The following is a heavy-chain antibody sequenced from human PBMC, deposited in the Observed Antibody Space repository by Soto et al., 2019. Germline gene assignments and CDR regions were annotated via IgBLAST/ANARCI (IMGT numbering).Heavy chain of an antibody. Sequence: QVQLVESGGGVVQPGRSLRLSCAASGFTFSSYGMHWVRQAPGKGLEWVAVISYDGSNKYYADSVKGRFTISRDNSKNTMYLQMNSMRAEDTAVYYCAKDHAAEPDYGGQGTLVTVSS. CDR1: GFTFSSYG. CDR2: ISYDGSNK. D-gene: IGHD6-25*01. J-gene: IGHJ4*02. CDR3: AKDHAAEPDY. V-gene: IGHV3-30*18.